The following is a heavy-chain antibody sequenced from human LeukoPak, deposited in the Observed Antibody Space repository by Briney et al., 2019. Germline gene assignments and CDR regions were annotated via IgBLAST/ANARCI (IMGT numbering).Heavy chain of an antibody. V-gene: IGHV4-30-2*01. CDR3: ARGPAGSTDY. CDR2: IYHSGST. CDR1: GGSISSGGYS. D-gene: IGHD6-19*01. J-gene: IGHJ4*02. Sequence: SETLSLTCAVSGGSISSGGYSWSWIRQPPGKGLEWIGYIYHSGSTNYNPSLKSRVTISVDTSKNQFSLKLSSVTAADTAVYYCARGPAGSTDYWGQGTLVTVSS.